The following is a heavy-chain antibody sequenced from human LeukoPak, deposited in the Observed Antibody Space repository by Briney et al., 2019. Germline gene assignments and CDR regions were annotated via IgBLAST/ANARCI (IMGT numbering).Heavy chain of an antibody. CDR1: GFTFSSYG. D-gene: IGHD6-13*01. J-gene: IGHJ4*02. CDR3: ARERKSGSSWYGLGDNLDY. Sequence: PGRSLRLSCAASGFTFSSYGMHWVRQAPGKGLEWVAVIWYDGSNKYYADSVKGRFTISRDSSKNTLYLQMNSLRAEDTAVYYCARERKSGSSWYGLGDNLDYWGQGTLVTVSS. V-gene: IGHV3-33*01. CDR2: IWYDGSNK.